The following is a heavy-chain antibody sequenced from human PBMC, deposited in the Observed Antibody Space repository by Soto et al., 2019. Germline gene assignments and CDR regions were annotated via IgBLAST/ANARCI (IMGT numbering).Heavy chain of an antibody. J-gene: IGHJ4*02. D-gene: IGHD2-21*02. CDR3: ARDNCGSDCYFDY. V-gene: IGHV3-64D*06. CDR2: ISRNGGST. CDR1: GFTFSTYP. Sequence: PGGSLRLSCSACGFTFSTYPMHWVRQAPGKGLEYISTISRNGGSTHYADSVKGRFTISRDNSKNTLYLQMSSLRPEDTAVYYCARDNCGSDCYFDYWSQGTLVTVSS.